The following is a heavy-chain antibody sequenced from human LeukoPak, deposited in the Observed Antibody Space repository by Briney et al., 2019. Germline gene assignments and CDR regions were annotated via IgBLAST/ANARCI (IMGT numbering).Heavy chain of an antibody. CDR1: GGSISIYY. Sequence: SETLSLTCTVSGGSISIYYWSWIRQPPGKGLEWIGYIYYSGSSNYNPSLKSRVTISVDTSKNQVSLKLSSVTAADTAVYYCARGAWYSSSWYEYFQHWGQGTLVTVSS. J-gene: IGHJ1*01. CDR3: ARGAWYSSSWYEYFQH. D-gene: IGHD6-13*01. V-gene: IGHV4-59*01. CDR2: IYYSGSS.